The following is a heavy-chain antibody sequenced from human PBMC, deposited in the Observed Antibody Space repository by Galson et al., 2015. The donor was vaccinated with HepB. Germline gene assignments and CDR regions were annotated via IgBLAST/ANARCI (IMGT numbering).Heavy chain of an antibody. CDR2: IGIAGDP. D-gene: IGHD3-22*01. Sequence: SLRLSCAASGFTFSDYDIHWVRHVRGKGLEWVAGIGIAGDPHYSGSVKGRFTVSRENAKNTLHLQMNSLRAGDTAVYYCARGQRQVVLTDPGAFNIWGHGTVVTVSS. V-gene: IGHV3-13*05. CDR1: GFTFSDYD. CDR3: ARGQRQVVLTDPGAFNI. J-gene: IGHJ3*02.